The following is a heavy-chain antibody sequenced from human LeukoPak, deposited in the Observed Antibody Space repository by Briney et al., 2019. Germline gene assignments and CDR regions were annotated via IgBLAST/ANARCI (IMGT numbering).Heavy chain of an antibody. CDR1: GLTFSTYT. D-gene: IGHD6-19*01. V-gene: IGHV3-21*01. CDR2: ISSSSSYI. Sequence: GGSLRLSCAASGLTFSTYTMNWVRQAPGKGLEWVSSISSSSSYIYYADSVKGRFTISRDNAKNTLYLQMNSLRPEDTALYYCAKDQWLVLNYWGQGTLVTVSS. CDR3: AKDQWLVLNY. J-gene: IGHJ4*02.